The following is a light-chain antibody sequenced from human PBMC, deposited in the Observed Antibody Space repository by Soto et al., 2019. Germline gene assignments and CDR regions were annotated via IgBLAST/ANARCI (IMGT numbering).Light chain of an antibody. Sequence: QSALTQPASVSGSPGQSVTISCTGTSRDVGGYNSVSWYRQDPGKAPKLLIFDVTNRPSGVSNRFSGSKSGNTASLNISGLQAEDEADYYCSSFTSSITYVFGTGTKLTVL. V-gene: IGLV2-14*01. CDR3: SSFTSSITYV. J-gene: IGLJ1*01. CDR2: DVT. CDR1: SRDVGGYNS.